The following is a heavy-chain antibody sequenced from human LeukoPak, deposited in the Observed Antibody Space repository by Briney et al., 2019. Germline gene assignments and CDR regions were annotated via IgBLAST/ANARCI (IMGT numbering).Heavy chain of an antibody. CDR3: ARSNYYYYGMDV. J-gene: IGHJ6*02. CDR2: INPSGGSA. CDR1: GYTLTSYY. V-gene: IGHV1-46*01. Sequence: ASVKVSCKASGYTLTSYYMHWVRQAPGQGLEWMGIINPSGGSASYAQKFQGRVTMTRDTSTSTVYMELSSLRSEDTAVYYCARSNYYYYGMDVWGQGTTVTVSS.